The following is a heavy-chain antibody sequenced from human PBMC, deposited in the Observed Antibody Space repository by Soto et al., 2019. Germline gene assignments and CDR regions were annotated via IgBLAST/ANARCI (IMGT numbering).Heavy chain of an antibody. V-gene: IGHV1-69*01. J-gene: IGHJ6*02. CDR1: GGIFTASA. Sequence: QVQLVQSGAEVGKPGSSVKVPCRSSGGIFTASAISWGRKAPGQGPEWMGGVIPMFGPANYPQRFQGRVTINADESTNTVYMQLSSLRSEDTAVYFCAVGFKLDYYSLDVWGQGTTVTVSS. CDR3: AVGFKLDYYSLDV. CDR2: VIPMFGPA. D-gene: IGHD3-10*01.